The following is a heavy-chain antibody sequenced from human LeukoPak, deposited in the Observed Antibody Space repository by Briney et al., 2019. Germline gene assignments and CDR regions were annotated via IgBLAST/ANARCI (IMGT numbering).Heavy chain of an antibody. CDR2: INHSGST. CDR3: ARGEADEVVVAATFFDY. D-gene: IGHD2-15*01. J-gene: IGHJ4*02. Sequence: SETLSTTCAVYGGSFSGYYWSWIRQPPGKGLEWIGEINHSGSTNYNPSLKSRVTISVDTSKNQFSLKLSSVTAADTAVYYCARGEADEVVVAATFFDYWGQGTLVTVSS. V-gene: IGHV4-34*01. CDR1: GGSFSGYY.